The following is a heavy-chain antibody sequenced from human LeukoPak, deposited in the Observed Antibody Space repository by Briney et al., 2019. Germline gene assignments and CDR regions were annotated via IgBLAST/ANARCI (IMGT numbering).Heavy chain of an antibody. D-gene: IGHD6-13*01. CDR3: ARSIAAAGYFDY. J-gene: IGHJ4*02. Sequence: SETLSLTCTVSGGSISSYYWSWIRQPPGKGPEWIGYIYYSGSTNYNPSLKSRVTISVDTSKNQFSLKLSSVTAADTAVYYCARSIAAAGYFDYWGQGTLVTVSS. V-gene: IGHV4-59*01. CDR1: GGSISSYY. CDR2: IYYSGST.